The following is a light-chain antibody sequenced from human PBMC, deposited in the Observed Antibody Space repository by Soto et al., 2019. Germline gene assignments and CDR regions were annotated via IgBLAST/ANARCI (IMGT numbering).Light chain of an antibody. Sequence: QSALTQPASVSGSPGQSITISCTGTSSDVGGFKYVSWYQQHPGKAPKLMIYEVNNRPSGVSNRFSGSKSGNTASLTISGIQAEDEADYYCSSSTTSTVVFGGGTKVTVL. J-gene: IGLJ2*01. CDR2: EVN. CDR3: SSSTTSTVV. CDR1: SSDVGGFKY. V-gene: IGLV2-14*01.